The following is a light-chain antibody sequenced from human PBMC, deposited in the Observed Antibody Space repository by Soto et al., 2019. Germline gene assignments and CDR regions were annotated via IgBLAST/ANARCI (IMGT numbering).Light chain of an antibody. Sequence: QSLLTQPASVSGSPGQSITISCTGTSSDVGGYDYVSWYQLHRGKAPKLMVFEVSNRPSGVSYRFSGSKSGNTASLTISGLQAEDEADYFCSSYSISTAYLFGTGTKV. CDR3: SSYSISTAYL. CDR2: EVS. CDR1: SSDVGGYDY. V-gene: IGLV2-14*01. J-gene: IGLJ1*01.